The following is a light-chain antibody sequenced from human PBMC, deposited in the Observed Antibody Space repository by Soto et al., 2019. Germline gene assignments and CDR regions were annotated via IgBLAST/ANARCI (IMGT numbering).Light chain of an antibody. CDR2: EVS. J-gene: IGLJ2*01. CDR1: SSDVGGYNY. V-gene: IGLV2-11*01. CDR3: SSYAGYYTLV. Sequence: QSALTQPASVSGSPGQSITISCTGTSSDVGGYNYVSWYQQYPGKAPKLMIYEVSNRPSGVPDRFSGSKSGNTASLTISGLQTEDEGNYYCSSYAGYYTLVFGGGTKLTVL.